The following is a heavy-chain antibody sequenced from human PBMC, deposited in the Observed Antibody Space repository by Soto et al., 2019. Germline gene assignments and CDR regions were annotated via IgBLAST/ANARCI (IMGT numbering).Heavy chain of an antibody. J-gene: IGHJ5*02. D-gene: IGHD2-15*01. CDR1: GGSISSGDYY. CDR2: IYYSGST. V-gene: IGHV4-30-4*01. CDR3: GRAWRYCSGGSCYSVELDP. Sequence: QVQLQESGPGLVKPSQTLSLTCTVSGGSISSGDYYGGWIRQPPGKGLEWIGYIYYSGSTYFNPSLKSRVTISADTGKNHRPLKHSSVTAADTAVYYCGRAWRYCSGGSCYSVELDPWGQGTLVTVA.